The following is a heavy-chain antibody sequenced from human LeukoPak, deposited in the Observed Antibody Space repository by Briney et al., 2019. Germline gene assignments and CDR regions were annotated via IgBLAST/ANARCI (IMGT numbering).Heavy chain of an antibody. CDR2: ISSSSSYI. J-gene: IGHJ3*02. CDR3: ARDGYNDAFDI. Sequence: GGSLRLSCAASGFTFSSYSMNWVRQAPGKGLEWVSSISSSSSYIYYADSVKGRFTISRDNAKNSLYLQVNSLRAEDTAVYYCARDGYNDAFDIWGQGTMVTVSS. D-gene: IGHD5-24*01. CDR1: GFTFSSYS. V-gene: IGHV3-21*01.